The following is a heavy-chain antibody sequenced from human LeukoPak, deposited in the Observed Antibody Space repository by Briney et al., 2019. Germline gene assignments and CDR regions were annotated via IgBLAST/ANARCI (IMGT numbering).Heavy chain of an antibody. CDR2: ITYNGKT. Sequence: PSETLSLTCTVSGDSISTYYWSWIRQPPGKGFEWIGYITYNGKTDSYPSLKSRVTLSLDTSKKQFSLTLNSVTAADTAVYYRARSPGGYFDFWGHGALVTVSS. D-gene: IGHD3-10*01. CDR3: ARSPGGYFDF. J-gene: IGHJ4*01. V-gene: IGHV4-59*08. CDR1: GDSISTYY.